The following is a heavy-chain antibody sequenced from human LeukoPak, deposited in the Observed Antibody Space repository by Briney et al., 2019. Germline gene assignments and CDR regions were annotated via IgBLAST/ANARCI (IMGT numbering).Heavy chain of an antibody. J-gene: IGHJ6*02. CDR3: ATQLYYYYGMDV. Sequence: SQTLSLTCAVSGGSISSGGYSWSWIRQPAGKGLEWIGYIYHSGSTYYNPSLKSRVTISVDRSKNQFSLKLSSVTAADTAVYYCATQLYYYYGMDVWGQGTTVTVSS. V-gene: IGHV4-30-2*01. CDR1: GGSISSGGYS. CDR2: IYHSGST. D-gene: IGHD1-1*01.